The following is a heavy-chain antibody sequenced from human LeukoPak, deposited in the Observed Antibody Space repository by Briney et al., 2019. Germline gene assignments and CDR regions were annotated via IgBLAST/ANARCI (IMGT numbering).Heavy chain of an antibody. CDR2: INNSRSP. CDR3: ARGPHTHWPLGQF. Sequence: SETLSLTCEVNGGSFDDYHWTWIRQSPGKGLERIGEINNSRSPLYSPSPRSRPTISVQATKNQFPSIRTSTTVAYTAVSYCARGPHTHWPLGQFWGQGSRVTVSS. V-gene: IGHV4-34*01. D-gene: IGHD3-16*01. CDR1: GGSFDDYH. J-gene: IGHJ4*02.